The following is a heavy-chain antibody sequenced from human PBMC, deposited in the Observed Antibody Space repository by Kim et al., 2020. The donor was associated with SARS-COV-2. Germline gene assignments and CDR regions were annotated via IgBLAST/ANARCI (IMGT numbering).Heavy chain of an antibody. CDR2: IYPGDSDT. CDR1: GYSFTSYW. J-gene: IGHJ6*02. CDR3: ATHPDYYGSGSYIPGYYYYSMDV. Sequence: GESLKISCKGSGYSFTSYWIGWVRQMPGKGLEWMGIIYPGDSDTRYSPSFQGQVTISADKSISTAYLQWSSLKPSDTAMYYCATHPDYYGSGSYIPGYYYYSMDVWGQGTTVTVSS. V-gene: IGHV5-51*01. D-gene: IGHD3-10*01.